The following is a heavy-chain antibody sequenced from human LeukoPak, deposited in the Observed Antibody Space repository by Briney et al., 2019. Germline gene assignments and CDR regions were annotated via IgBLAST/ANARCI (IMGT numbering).Heavy chain of an antibody. CDR3: ARELAAADP. J-gene: IGHJ5*02. D-gene: IGHD6-13*01. V-gene: IGHV4-34*01. CDR1: GGSFSGYY. CDR2: INHSGST. Sequence: SETLSLTCAVYGGSFSGYYWSWIRQPPGKGLEWIGEINHSGSTNYIPSLKSRVTISVDTSKNQFSLKLSSVTAADTAVYYCARELAAADPWGQGTLVTVSS.